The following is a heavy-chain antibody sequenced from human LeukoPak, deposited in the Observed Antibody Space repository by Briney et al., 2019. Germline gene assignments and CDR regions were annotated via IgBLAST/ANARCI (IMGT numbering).Heavy chain of an antibody. CDR1: GFTFDDYT. V-gene: IGHV3-9*01. Sequence: GRSLRLSCAASGFTFDDYTMHWVRHAPGKGLEWVPGISWNGGSIGYADSVKGRFTISRDNAKNSLYLQMNSLRAEDTALYYCAKNVALAAPSWGYFDYGGQGTLVTVSS. CDR3: AKNVALAAPSWGYFDY. CDR2: ISWNGGSI. J-gene: IGHJ4*02. D-gene: IGHD6-13*01.